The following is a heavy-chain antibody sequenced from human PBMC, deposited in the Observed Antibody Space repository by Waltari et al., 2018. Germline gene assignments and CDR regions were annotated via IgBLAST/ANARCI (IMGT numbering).Heavy chain of an antibody. D-gene: IGHD6-13*01. CDR2: IYYSGST. J-gene: IGHJ4*02. V-gene: IGHV4-59*11. CDR1: GGSISSHY. Sequence: QVQLQESGPGLVKPSETLSLTCTVSGGSISSHYWSWIRQPPGKGLEWIGYIYYSGSTNYTPSLKSRVTISVDTSKNQFSLKLSSVTAADTAVYYCARKGAAAGSFDYWGQGTLVTVSS. CDR3: ARKGAAAGSFDY.